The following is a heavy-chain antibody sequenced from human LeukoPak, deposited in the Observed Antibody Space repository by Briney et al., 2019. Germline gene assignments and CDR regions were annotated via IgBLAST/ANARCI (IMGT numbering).Heavy chain of an antibody. CDR1: GFTFSSYG. CDR2: ISYDGSNK. D-gene: IGHD6-19*01. Sequence: PGRSLRLSCAASGFTFSSYGMHWVRQAPGKGLEWVAVISYDGSNKYYADSVKGRFTISRDNSKNTLYLQMNSLRAEDTAVYYCAKDGNGWYYGTDYWGQGTLVTVSS. V-gene: IGHV3-30*18. J-gene: IGHJ4*02. CDR3: AKDGNGWYYGTDY.